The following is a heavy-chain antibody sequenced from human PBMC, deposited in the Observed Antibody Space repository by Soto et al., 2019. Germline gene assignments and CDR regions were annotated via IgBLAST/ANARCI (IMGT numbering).Heavy chain of an antibody. CDR3: ARHGRDFWSGYQNWFDP. CDR1: GYSFTSYW. J-gene: IGHJ5*02. Sequence: GESLKISCKGSGYSFTSYWISWVRQMPGKGLEWMGRIDPSDSYTNYSPSFQGHVTISADKSISTAYLQWSSLKASDTAMYYCARHGRDFWSGYQNWFDPWGQGTLVTVSS. CDR2: IDPSDSYT. D-gene: IGHD3-3*01. V-gene: IGHV5-10-1*01.